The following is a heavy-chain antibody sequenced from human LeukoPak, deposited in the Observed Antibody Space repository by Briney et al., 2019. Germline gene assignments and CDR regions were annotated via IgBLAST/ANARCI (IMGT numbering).Heavy chain of an antibody. CDR1: GGTFSSCA. Sequence: SVKVSCKASGGTFSSCAISWVRQAPGQGLEWMGRIIPILGIANYAQKFQGRVTITADKSASTAYMELSSLRSEDTAVYYCARWDYDSSGYYPSYYFDYWGQGTLVTVSS. CDR3: ARWDYDSSGYYPSYYFDY. D-gene: IGHD3-22*01. J-gene: IGHJ4*02. V-gene: IGHV1-69*04. CDR2: IIPILGIA.